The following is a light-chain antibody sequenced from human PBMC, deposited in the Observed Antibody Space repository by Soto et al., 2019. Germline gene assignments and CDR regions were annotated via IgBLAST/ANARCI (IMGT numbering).Light chain of an antibody. J-gene: IGKJ1*01. CDR3: QQYYSTWA. V-gene: IGKV4-1*01. CDR2: WAP. CDR1: QSVFSRPNNKNY. Sequence: DIVMTQSPDSLAVSLGERATINCKSSQSVFSRPNNKNYLAWYQQKPRQPPKLLISWAPTRESGVPDRFSGSTSGTDFNHTIRSLQAADVAVYYCQQYYSTWAFGQGTKVEIK.